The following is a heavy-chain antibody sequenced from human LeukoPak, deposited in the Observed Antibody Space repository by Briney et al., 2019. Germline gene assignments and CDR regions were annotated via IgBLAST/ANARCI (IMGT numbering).Heavy chain of an antibody. J-gene: IGHJ6*02. CDR1: GFTFSSYR. V-gene: IGHV3-74*01. Sequence: GGSLRLSCAASGFTFSSYRMHWVRHAPGKGLVWVSRINSDGSSTSYADSVKGRFTISRDNAKNTLYLQMNSLRAEDTAVYYCATGQGHGMDVWGQGTTVTVSS. D-gene: IGHD1-14*01. CDR2: INSDGSST. CDR3: ATGQGHGMDV.